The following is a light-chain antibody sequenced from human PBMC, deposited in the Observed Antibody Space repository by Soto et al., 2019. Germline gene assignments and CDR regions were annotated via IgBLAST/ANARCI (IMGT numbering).Light chain of an antibody. CDR2: DDS. V-gene: IGKV1-33*01. Sequence: DIQMTQSPSSLSASVGDTVTITCQACQDINKFLNWYQQKPGKAPKLRIYDDSQLEIGVPSRSSASGSVTHFTLTIYSFQPEGIRTYNSQQYDNYDITFGQGTRLEIK. CDR1: QDINKF. CDR3: QQYDNYDIT. J-gene: IGKJ5*01.